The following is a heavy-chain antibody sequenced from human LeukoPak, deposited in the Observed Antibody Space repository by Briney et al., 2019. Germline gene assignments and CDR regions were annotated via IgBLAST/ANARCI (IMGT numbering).Heavy chain of an antibody. CDR3: ASRSGYSYSHQPYFDY. CDR2: IYYSGST. D-gene: IGHD5-18*01. Sequence: PSETLSLTCTVSGGSISSYYWSWIRQPPGKGLEWIGYIYYSGSTNYNPSLKSRVTISVDTSKNQFSLKLSSVTAADTAVYYCASRSGYSYSHQPYFDYWGQGTLVTVSS. V-gene: IGHV4-59*01. J-gene: IGHJ4*02. CDR1: GGSISSYY.